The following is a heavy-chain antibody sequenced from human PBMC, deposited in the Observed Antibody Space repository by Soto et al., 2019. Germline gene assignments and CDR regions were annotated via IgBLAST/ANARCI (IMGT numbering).Heavy chain of an antibody. J-gene: IGHJ4*02. CDR2: ISYDGSNK. CDR3: AKERHKLMGYYFDY. Sequence: GGSLRLSCAASGFTFSSYGMHWVRQAPGKGLEWVAVISYDGSNKYYADSVKGRFTISRDNSKNTLYLQMNSLRAEDTAVYYCAKERHKLMGYYFDYWGQGTLVTVSS. V-gene: IGHV3-30*18. D-gene: IGHD1-26*01. CDR1: GFTFSSYG.